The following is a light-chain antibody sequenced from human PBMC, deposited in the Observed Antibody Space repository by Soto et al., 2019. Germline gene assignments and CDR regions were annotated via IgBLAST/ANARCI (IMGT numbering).Light chain of an antibody. CDR2: DAS. CDR1: ESIGNY. J-gene: IGKJ4*01. V-gene: IGKV3-11*01. CDR3: QWRSDWPPRLT. Sequence: EVVLTQSPATLSLSPGERATLSCRASESIGNYLAWYQQKLGQAPKLLIYDASHRAIGIPGRFRCDGSGTDFTLTISSLEPEDFAVYYCQWRSDWPPRLTFGGGTKVEIK.